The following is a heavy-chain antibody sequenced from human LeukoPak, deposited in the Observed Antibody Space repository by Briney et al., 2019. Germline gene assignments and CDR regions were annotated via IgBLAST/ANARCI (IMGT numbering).Heavy chain of an antibody. CDR3: ARELTTVSENWFDP. CDR1: GFTFSSYS. CDR2: ISSSSSYI. V-gene: IGHV3-21*04. D-gene: IGHD4-11*01. Sequence: GGSLRLSCAASGFTFSSYSMNWVRQAPGKGLEWVSSISSSSSYIYYADSVKGRFTISRDNAKNSLYLQMNSLRAEDTAVYYCARELTTVSENWFDPWGQGTLVTVSS. J-gene: IGHJ5*02.